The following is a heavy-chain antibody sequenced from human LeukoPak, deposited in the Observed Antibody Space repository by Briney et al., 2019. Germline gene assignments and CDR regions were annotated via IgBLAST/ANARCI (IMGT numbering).Heavy chain of an antibody. V-gene: IGHV4-34*01. Sequence: SETLSLTSGVYGGXFSGYYWSWIRQPPGKGLEWIGEINHSGSTNYNPSLQSRVTISVDTSKNQFSLKLSSVTAEDTAVYYCARRKRSGCSSTSCLLNWFDPWGQGTLVTVSS. CDR3: ARRKRSGCSSTSCLLNWFDP. J-gene: IGHJ5*02. CDR1: GGXFSGYY. CDR2: INHSGST. D-gene: IGHD2-2*01.